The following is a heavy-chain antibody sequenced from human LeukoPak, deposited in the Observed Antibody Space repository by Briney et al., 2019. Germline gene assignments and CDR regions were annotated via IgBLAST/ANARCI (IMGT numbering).Heavy chain of an antibody. CDR2: ISSSGSTI. V-gene: IGHV3-11*04. Sequence: GGSLRLSCAASGLTFSDYYMSWIRQAPGKGLEWVSYISSSGSTIYYADSVKGRFTISRDNAKNSLYLQMNSLRAEDTAVYYCARSGAVAARGWFDPWGQGTLVTVSS. CDR3: ARSGAVAARGWFDP. CDR1: GLTFSDYY. J-gene: IGHJ5*02. D-gene: IGHD6-19*01.